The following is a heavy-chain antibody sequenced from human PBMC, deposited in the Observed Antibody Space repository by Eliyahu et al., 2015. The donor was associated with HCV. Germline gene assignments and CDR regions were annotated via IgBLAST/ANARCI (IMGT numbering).Heavy chain of an antibody. D-gene: IGHD3-10*01. V-gene: IGHV4-34*01. J-gene: IGHJ5*02. Sequence: QVQLQQWGAGLLKPSETLSLTCAVYGXSXSGXXXXWXRQPPGKGLEWXGEINHSGSTNYNPSLKSRVTISVDTSKNQFSLKLSSVTAADTAVYYCARGVTAGLLWFRVHWFDPWGQGTLVTVSS. CDR1: GXSXSGXX. CDR2: INHSGST. CDR3: ARGVTAGLLWFRVHWFDP.